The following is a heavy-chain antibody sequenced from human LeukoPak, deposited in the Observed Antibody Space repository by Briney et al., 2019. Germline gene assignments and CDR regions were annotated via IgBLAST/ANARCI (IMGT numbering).Heavy chain of an antibody. Sequence: PSETQSLTCTVSGGSISSNSYYWGWIRQPPGKGLEWIGSIYYSGSTYYNPSLKSRVTISVDTSKNQFSLKLSSVTAADTAVYYCARQTGYSDWFDPWGQGTLVTVSS. CDR3: ARQTGYSDWFDP. J-gene: IGHJ5*02. V-gene: IGHV4-39*07. D-gene: IGHD2-21*01. CDR2: IYYSGST. CDR1: GGSISSNSYY.